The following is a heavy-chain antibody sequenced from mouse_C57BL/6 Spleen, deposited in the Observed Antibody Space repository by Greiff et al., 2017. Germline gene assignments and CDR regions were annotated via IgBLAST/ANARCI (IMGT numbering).Heavy chain of an antibody. CDR2: IYPGDGET. CDR3: ARENVEYWYFDV. CDR1: GYAFSSSW. J-gene: IGHJ1*03. V-gene: IGHV1-82*01. Sequence: QVQLQHSGPELVKPGASVKISCKASGYAFSSSWMNWVKQRPGKGLEWIGRIYPGDGETNYNGKFKGKSTLTADNSSSTAYMQLSSLTSEDSAVYFCARENVEYWYFDVWGTGTTVTVSS.